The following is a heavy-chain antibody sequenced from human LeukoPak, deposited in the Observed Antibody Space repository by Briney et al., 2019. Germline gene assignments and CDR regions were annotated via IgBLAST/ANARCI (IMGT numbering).Heavy chain of an antibody. CDR3: ARDRVGATDYFDY. CDR2: ISYDGSNK. CDR1: GFTFSSYA. Sequence: GRSLRLSCAASGFTFSSYAMHWVRQAPGKGLEWVAVISYDGSNKYYADPVKGRFTISRDNSKNTLYLQMNSLRAEDTAVYYCARDRVGATDYFDYWGQRTLVTVSS. D-gene: IGHD1-26*01. V-gene: IGHV3-30-3*01. J-gene: IGHJ4*02.